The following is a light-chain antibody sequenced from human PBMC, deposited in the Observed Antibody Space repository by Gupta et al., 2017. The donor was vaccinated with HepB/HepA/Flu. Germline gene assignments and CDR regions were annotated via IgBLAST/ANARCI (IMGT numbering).Light chain of an antibody. V-gene: IGLV1-40*01. Sequence: QSVLTQPPSVSGAPGQRVTISCTGSTSNIGAGFDVYWYQQLPGTAPNLLIYDNKRRPSGVPDRFSGSTSGTSASMAITGLQAEDEADYYCQAYDRGRNGVVFAGGTKMTVL. CDR3: QAYDRGRNGVV. J-gene: IGLJ2*01. CDR2: DNK. CDR1: TSNIGAGFD.